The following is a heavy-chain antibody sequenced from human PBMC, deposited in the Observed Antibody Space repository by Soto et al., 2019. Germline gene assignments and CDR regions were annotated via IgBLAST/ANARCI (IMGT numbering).Heavy chain of an antibody. Sequence: GGALRLSCVASGFTFGTYAIHWVRQSPGKGLQWVALISYEGSNTYYADSVKGRFTVSRDNSKSTLYLQMNSLRPEDTGVYYCARVTPGNNLYYFSGMDVWGQGTSVTVSS. CDR2: ISYEGSNT. V-gene: IGHV3-30-3*01. CDR1: GFTFGTYA. D-gene: IGHD1-1*01. CDR3: ARVTPGNNLYYFSGMDV. J-gene: IGHJ6*02.